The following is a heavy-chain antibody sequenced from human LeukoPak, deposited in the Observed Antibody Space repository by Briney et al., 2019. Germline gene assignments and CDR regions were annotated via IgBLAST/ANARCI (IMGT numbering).Heavy chain of an antibody. CDR2: IIPIRGMA. CDR1: GGTFSIYA. Sequence: SVKVSCMAFGGTFSIYAIGVVRQAAGQEVAWMGGIIPIRGMADYAQKFQGGVTITADKSTRTAYMELSGQRSRGTRGYYCWSPSNSSWYHSGGQGTLVSVSS. D-gene: IGHD6-13*01. V-gene: IGHV1-69*04. J-gene: IGHJ1*01. CDR3: WSPSNSSWYHS.